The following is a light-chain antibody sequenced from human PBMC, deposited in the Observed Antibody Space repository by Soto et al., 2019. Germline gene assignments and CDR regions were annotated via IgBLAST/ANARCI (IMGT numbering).Light chain of an antibody. Sequence: EIVMTQSPATLSVSPGERATLSCRASQSVRSSFLAWYQQKPGQAPTLLIYGASTRATGIPARFSGSGSGTDFTLTISSLEPEDFAVYYCQQRSNWPLTFGGGTKVDIK. CDR1: QSVRSSF. CDR2: GAS. J-gene: IGKJ4*01. CDR3: QQRSNWPLT. V-gene: IGKV3D-20*02.